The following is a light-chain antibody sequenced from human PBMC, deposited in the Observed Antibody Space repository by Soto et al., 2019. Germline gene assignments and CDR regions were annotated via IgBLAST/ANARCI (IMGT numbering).Light chain of an antibody. J-gene: IGKJ5*01. CDR3: QQSYSTPPIT. CDR1: QNIGTY. V-gene: IGKV1-39*01. CDR2: AAS. Sequence: QRTQYKSSLSASVGDRVTITCRASQNIGTYLNWYQRKPGKAPSLLIFAASTLQSGVPSRFSGSGSGTDFTLTISSLQPEDFATYYCQQSYSTPPITFCHVTLLENK.